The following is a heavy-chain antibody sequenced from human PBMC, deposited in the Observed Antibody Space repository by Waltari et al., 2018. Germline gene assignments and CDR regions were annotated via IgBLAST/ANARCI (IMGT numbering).Heavy chain of an antibody. V-gene: IGHV3-53*01. J-gene: IGHJ4*02. CDR1: GFTVSSNY. CDR3: ARDGLSGSGPPVFDY. CDR2: IYSGGST. D-gene: IGHD3-22*01. Sequence: EVQLVESGGGLIQPGGSLRLSCAASGFTVSSNYMSWVRQAPGKGLEWVSVIYSGGSTYYADSVKGRFTISRDNSKNTLYLQMNSLRAEDTAVYYCARDGLSGSGPPVFDYWGQGTLVTVSS.